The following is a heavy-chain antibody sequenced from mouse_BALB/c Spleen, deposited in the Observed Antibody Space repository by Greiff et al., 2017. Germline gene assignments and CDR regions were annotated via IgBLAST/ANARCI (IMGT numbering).Heavy chain of an antibody. CDR1: GFDFSRYW. CDR2: INPGSSTI. D-gene: IGHD2-3*01. V-gene: IGHV4-2*02. Sequence: EVQVVESGGGLVQPGGSLNLSCAASGFDFSRYWMSWARQAPGKGQEWIGEINPGSSTINYTPSLKDKFIISRDNAKNTLYLQMSKVRSEDTALYYCARQDGYYLDYWGQGTSVTVSS. CDR3: ARQDGYYLDY. J-gene: IGHJ4*01.